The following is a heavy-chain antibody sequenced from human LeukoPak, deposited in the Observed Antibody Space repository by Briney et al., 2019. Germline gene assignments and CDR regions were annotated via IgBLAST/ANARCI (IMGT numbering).Heavy chain of an antibody. CDR2: MNPNSGNT. D-gene: IGHD4-17*01. V-gene: IGHV1-8*01. Sequence: ASVKVSCKASGYTFTSYDINWVRQATGQGLEWMGWMNPNSGNTGYAQKFQGRVTMTEDTSTDTAYMELSSLRSEDTAVYYCATLWIYGDYALPQGAFDPWGQGTLVTVSA. CDR3: ATLWIYGDYALPQGAFDP. J-gene: IGHJ5*02. CDR1: GYTFTSYD.